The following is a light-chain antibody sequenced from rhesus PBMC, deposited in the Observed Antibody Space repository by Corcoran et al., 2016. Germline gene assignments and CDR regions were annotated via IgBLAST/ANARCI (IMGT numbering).Light chain of an antibody. Sequence: DIQMTQSPSSLSASVGDRVPITCRASQSISSWLAWYQQKPGKAPKLLIYKESSLKSGVPSRFSGSGSGTDFTLTISSLQSEDFATYYWQQYSGSPYSFGQGTKVEIK. V-gene: IGKV1-22*01. CDR1: QSISSW. J-gene: IGKJ2*01. CDR2: KES. CDR3: QQYSGSPYS.